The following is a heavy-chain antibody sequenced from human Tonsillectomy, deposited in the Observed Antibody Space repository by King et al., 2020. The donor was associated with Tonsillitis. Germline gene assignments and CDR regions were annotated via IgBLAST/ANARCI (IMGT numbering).Heavy chain of an antibody. CDR2: IFSAGAT. J-gene: IGHJ6*02. Sequence: VQLVESGGGLVQPGGSLRLSCAASGFTVSSSHMNWVRQTPGKGLGWVSLIFSAGATYYADSVKGRFTISRDISKNTLYLQINSLRADDTGVYYCARGGSSGWNHYYNYGMDVWGQGTTVTVSS. D-gene: IGHD6-19*01. CDR3: ARGGSSGWNHYYNYGMDV. CDR1: GFTVSSSH. V-gene: IGHV3-66*01.